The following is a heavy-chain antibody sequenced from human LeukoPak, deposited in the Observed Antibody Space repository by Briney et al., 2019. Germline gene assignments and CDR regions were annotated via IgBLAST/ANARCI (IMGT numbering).Heavy chain of an antibody. D-gene: IGHD6-19*01. CDR3: ARFPNKLPSGWYQGDY. J-gene: IGHJ4*02. CDR1: VYTFTSYA. CDR2: INTNTGNP. V-gene: IGHV7-4-1*02. Sequence: ASVKVSCKASVYTFTSYAMNWVRQAPGQGLEWMGWINTNTGNPTYAHGFTGRFFFSLDTSVSTAYLQISSLEDEDTAVYYCARFPNKLPSGWYQGDYWGQGTLVTVSS.